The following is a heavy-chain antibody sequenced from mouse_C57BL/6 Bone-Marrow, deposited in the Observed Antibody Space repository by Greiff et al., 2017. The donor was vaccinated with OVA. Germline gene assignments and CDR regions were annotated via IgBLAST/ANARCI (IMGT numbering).Heavy chain of an antibody. Sequence: EVKLVESGGGLVKPGGSLKLSCAASGFTFSDYGMHWVRQAPEKGLEWVAYISSGSSTIYYADTVKGRFTISRANAKNTLFLQMTSLRSEDTAMYYCARVYYGNYRYFDVWGTGTTVTVSS. CDR1: GFTFSDYG. D-gene: IGHD2-1*01. CDR2: ISSGSSTI. V-gene: IGHV5-17*01. CDR3: ARVYYGNYRYFDV. J-gene: IGHJ1*03.